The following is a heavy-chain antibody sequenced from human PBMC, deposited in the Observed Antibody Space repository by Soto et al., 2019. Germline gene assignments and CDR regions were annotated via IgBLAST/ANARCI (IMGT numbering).Heavy chain of an antibody. CDR3: ARGGGVGVAGSAAFDM. CDR2: INPATGAA. J-gene: IGHJ3*02. V-gene: IGHV1-2*02. CDR1: GYPVTAYY. Sequence: VQSGAVVKKPGASVTVSCSASGYPVTAYYMHWVRQAPGRGLEWMGGINPATGAAKYTQTFQGRVTMTRDPSTGTVFMELSGLTSGEAAGFYCARGGGVGVAGSAAFDMWGQGTLVTVSS. D-gene: IGHD3-3*01.